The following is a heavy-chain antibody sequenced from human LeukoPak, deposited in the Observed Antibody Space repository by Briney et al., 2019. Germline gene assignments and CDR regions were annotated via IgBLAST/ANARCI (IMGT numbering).Heavy chain of an antibody. CDR1: GSIFSNYA. V-gene: IGHV3-53*01. CDR2: IYSGGST. D-gene: IGHD3/OR15-3a*01. Sequence: GGSLRLSCAASGSIFSNYAMSWVRQAPGKGLEWVSVIYSGGSTHYADSVKGRFTISRDDSENTLFLQMSSLRAEDTAVYYCARADGTGGPYDYWGQGTLVTVSS. CDR3: ARADGTGGPYDY. J-gene: IGHJ4*02.